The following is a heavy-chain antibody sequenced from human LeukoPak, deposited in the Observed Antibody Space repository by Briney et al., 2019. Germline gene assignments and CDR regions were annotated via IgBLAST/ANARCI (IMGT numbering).Heavy chain of an antibody. V-gene: IGHV1-24*01. CDR1: GYTLTELS. Sequence: ASVKVSCKVSGYTLTELSMHWVRQAPGKGLEWMGGFDPEDGETIYAQKFQGRVTMTEDTSTDTAYMELSSLRSEDTAVYYCATITLNVAVPAAPSYNWFDPWGQGTLVTVSS. D-gene: IGHD2-2*01. CDR3: ATITLNVAVPAAPSYNWFDP. CDR2: FDPEDGET. J-gene: IGHJ5*02.